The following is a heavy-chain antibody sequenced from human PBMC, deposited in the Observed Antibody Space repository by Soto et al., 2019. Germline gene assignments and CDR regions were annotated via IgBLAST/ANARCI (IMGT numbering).Heavy chain of an antibody. CDR2: ISYDGSNK. D-gene: IGHD3-3*01. CDR3: ERDGHRRWTDYSFDY. Sequence: QVQLVESGGGVVQPGRSLRLSCAASGFTFSSYAMHWVRQAPGKGLEWVAVISYDGSNKYYADSVKGRFTISRDNSKNTLNLQMNSLRAEDTAVYYCERDGHRRWTDYSFDYWGQGTLVTVSS. CDR1: GFTFSSYA. J-gene: IGHJ4*02. V-gene: IGHV3-30-3*01.